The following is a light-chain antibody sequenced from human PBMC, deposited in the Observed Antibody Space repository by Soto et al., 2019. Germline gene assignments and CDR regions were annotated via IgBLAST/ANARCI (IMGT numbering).Light chain of an antibody. V-gene: IGKV3-20*01. CDR1: QSVGSDY. J-gene: IGKJ4*01. CDR3: QQFSSYPLT. CDR2: GAS. Sequence: EIVSTQSPGTLSLSPGERATLSCRASQSVGSDYLAWYQQKPGQAPRILIFGASGRATGIPDRFSGSGSGTDFTLTISRLEPEDFAVYYCQQFSSYPLTFGGGTKVDIK.